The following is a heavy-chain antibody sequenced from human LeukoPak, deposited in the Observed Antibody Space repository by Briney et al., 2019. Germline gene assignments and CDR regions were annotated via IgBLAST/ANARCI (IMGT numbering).Heavy chain of an antibody. V-gene: IGHV3-33*01. Sequence: GALRLSCAASGFTFSSYGMHWVRRAPGKGLEWVAVIWYDGSNKYYADSVKGRFTISRDNSKNTLYLQMNSLRVDDTAVYYCARGRNSLYDFDYWGQGTLVTVSS. CDR1: GFTFSSYG. CDR2: IWYDGSNK. CDR3: ARGRNSLYDFDY. D-gene: IGHD5/OR15-5a*01. J-gene: IGHJ4*02.